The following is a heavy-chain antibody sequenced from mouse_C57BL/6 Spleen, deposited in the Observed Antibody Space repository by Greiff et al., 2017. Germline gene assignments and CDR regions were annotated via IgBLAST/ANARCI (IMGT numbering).Heavy chain of an antibody. CDR2: INPNNGGT. D-gene: IGHD1-1*01. J-gene: IGHJ2*01. CDR3: ARSYYLYFDY. CDR1: GYTFTDYN. V-gene: IGHV1-22*01. Sequence: EVKLQESGPELVKPGASVKMSCKASGYTFTDYNMHWVKQSHGKSLEWIGYINPNNGGTSYNQKFKGKATLTVNKSSSTAYMELRSLTSEDSAVYYCARSYYLYFDYWGQGTTLTVSS.